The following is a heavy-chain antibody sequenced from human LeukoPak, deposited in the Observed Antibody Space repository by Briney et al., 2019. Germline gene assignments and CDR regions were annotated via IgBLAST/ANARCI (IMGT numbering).Heavy chain of an antibody. D-gene: IGHD6-19*01. CDR2: ISGSGGSS. CDR3: AKVGLEWQWLTHFDY. Sequence: PGGSLRLSCAASGFTFSNHAMNWVRQAPGKGLEWVSGISGSGGSSSYADSVKGRFTISRDNSKNTMHLQMNSLRAEDTAVYYCAKVGLEWQWLTHFDYGGQGTLVTVSS. J-gene: IGHJ4*02. V-gene: IGHV3-23*01. CDR1: GFTFSNHA.